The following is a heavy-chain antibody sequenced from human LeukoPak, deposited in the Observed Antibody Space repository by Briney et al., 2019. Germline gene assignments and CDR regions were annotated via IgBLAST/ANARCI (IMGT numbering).Heavy chain of an antibody. V-gene: IGHV1-24*01. CDR1: GYTLTELS. Sequence: ASVKVSCKVSGYTLTELSMHWVRQAPGKGLEWMGGFDPEDGETIYAQKFQGRVTMTRDTSTSTVYMELSSLRSEDMAVYYCARGHVVVYSSSEGEEEHDAFDIWGQGTMVTVSS. CDR3: ARGHVVVYSSSEGEEEHDAFDI. CDR2: FDPEDGET. J-gene: IGHJ3*02. D-gene: IGHD6-6*01.